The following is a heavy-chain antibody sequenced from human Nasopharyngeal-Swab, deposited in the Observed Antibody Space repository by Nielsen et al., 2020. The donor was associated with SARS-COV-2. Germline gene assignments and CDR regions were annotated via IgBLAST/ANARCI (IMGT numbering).Heavy chain of an antibody. J-gene: IGHJ4*02. CDR3: ARDIDDYVWGSYFDY. V-gene: IGHV1-18*01. CDR1: GYTFTSYG. CDR2: ISAYNGNT. Sequence: ASVKVSCKASGYTFTSYGISWVRQAPGQGLEWMGWISAYNGNTNYAQKLQGRVTMTTDTSTSTAYMELRSLRSDDTAVYYCARDIDDYVWGSYFDYWGQGTLVTVSS. D-gene: IGHD3-16*01.